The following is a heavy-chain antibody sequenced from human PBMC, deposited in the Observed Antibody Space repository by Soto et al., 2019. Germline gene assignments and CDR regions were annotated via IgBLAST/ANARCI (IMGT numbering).Heavy chain of an antibody. V-gene: IGHV3-23*01. CDR3: AKARCSTTNCYVPDY. CDR2: ISGSGGGP. Sequence: EVQLLESGGGLIQPGGSLRLSCAASGFSFSTYTMSWVRRAPGKGLEWVSSISGSGGGPSYAASVQGRFTISRDNHKTTLYLQMNTLKAEDTAVYYCAKARCSTTNCYVPDYWGQGTLVTVSS. CDR1: GFSFSTYT. D-gene: IGHD1-26*01. J-gene: IGHJ4*02.